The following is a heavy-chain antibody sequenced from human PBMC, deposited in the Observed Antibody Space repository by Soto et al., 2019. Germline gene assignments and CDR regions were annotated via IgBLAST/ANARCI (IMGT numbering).Heavy chain of an antibody. J-gene: IGHJ4*02. Sequence: PSETLSLPCTVSGGSISSGDYNWSWIRQHPGKGLEWIGYIYYSGSTYYNPSLKSRITISVDTSKNQFSLKLSSVTAADTAVYYFASDQYSGFQFHYCGQLTLVTVSS. CDR2: IYYSGST. D-gene: IGHD5-12*01. CDR3: ASDQYSGFQFHY. CDR1: GGSISSGDYN. V-gene: IGHV4-31*03.